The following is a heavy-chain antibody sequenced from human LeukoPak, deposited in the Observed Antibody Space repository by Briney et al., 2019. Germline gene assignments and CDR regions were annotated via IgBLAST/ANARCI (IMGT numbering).Heavy chain of an antibody. V-gene: IGHV4-59*01. CDR1: GGSISTYY. Sequence: KPSETLSLTCTVSGGSISTYYWSWIRQPPGKGLEWIGYDHKNSGSSNYSPSLKSRVTISVDTSKNQVSLKLSSVTAADTAVYYCARANYAILTGYLLDYWGQGTLVTVSS. D-gene: IGHD3-9*01. J-gene: IGHJ4*02. CDR3: ARANYAILTGYLLDY. CDR2: DHKNSGSS.